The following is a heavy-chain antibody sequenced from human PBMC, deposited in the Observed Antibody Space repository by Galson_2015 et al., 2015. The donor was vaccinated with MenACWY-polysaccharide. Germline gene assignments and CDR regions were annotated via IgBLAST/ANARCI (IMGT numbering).Heavy chain of an antibody. D-gene: IGHD2-2*01. CDR2: ISYDGSNK. J-gene: IGHJ4*02. Sequence: LRLSCAASGFTFSSYAIHWVRQAPGKGLEWVAVISYDGSNKYYADSVKGRFTISRDNSKNTVYLQMNSLRPEDTAVYYCAGDYCSRTSCSGFDYWGQGTLVTVSS. V-gene: IGHV3-30*04. CDR3: AGDYCSRTSCSGFDY. CDR1: GFTFSSYA.